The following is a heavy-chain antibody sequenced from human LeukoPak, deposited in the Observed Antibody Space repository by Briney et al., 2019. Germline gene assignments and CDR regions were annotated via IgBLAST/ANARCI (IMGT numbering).Heavy chain of an antibody. V-gene: IGHV3-23*01. CDR2: ISGSGGST. CDR3: ARDRDTAAFDY. Sequence: GSLRLSCAAAGLTFSSYAINWVRQAPGKGLEWVSAISGSGGSTYYADSVKGRFTISRDNSKNTLYLQMNSLRAEDTAVYYCARDRDTAAFDYWGQGTLVTVSS. J-gene: IGHJ4*02. CDR1: GLTFSSYA. D-gene: IGHD5-18*01.